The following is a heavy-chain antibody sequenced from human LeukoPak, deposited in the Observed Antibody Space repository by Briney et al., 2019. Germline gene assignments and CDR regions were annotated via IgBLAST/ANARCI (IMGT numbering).Heavy chain of an antibody. Sequence: SETLSLTCTVSGYSISSVYYWGWIRQPPGKGLEWIGSIYHSGSTYYNPSLKSRFTISVDTSKNQFSLKLSSVTDADTAVYYCARDGVVGGWQDYWGQGTMVTVSS. V-gene: IGHV4-38-2*02. CDR2: IYHSGST. CDR3: ARDGVVGGWQDY. J-gene: IGHJ4*02. CDR1: GYSISSVYY. D-gene: IGHD6-19*01.